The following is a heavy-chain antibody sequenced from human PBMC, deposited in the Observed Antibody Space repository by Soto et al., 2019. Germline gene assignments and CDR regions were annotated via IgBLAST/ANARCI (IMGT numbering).Heavy chain of an antibody. J-gene: IGHJ4*02. CDR2: IYYSGIT. Sequence: SETLSLTCTVSGASISNSSYYWGWIRRPPGKGLEWIGTIYYSGITYYNPSLKSRVTISVDTSKNQFSLKLTSVTAADTAVYYCARHGSNWGQGTLVTVSS. CDR3: ARHGSN. CDR1: GASISNSSYY. V-gene: IGHV4-39*01.